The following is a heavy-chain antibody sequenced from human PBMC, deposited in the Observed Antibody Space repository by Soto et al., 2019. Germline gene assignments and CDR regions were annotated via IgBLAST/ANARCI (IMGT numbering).Heavy chain of an antibody. CDR1: GFTLSSYA. J-gene: IGHJ5*02. D-gene: IGHD2-21*01. CDR2: TTGGAGLT. Sequence: GGSLRLSCTASGFTLSSYAINWVRQAPGKGLEWVSATTGGAGLTYYADSVKGRFSVSSDNPGNTLYLQLNSLRPEDTAVYYCARVDRGSVARPTRLDPWGKGTLVTVSS. V-gene: IGHV3-23*01. CDR3: ARVDRGSVARPTRLDP.